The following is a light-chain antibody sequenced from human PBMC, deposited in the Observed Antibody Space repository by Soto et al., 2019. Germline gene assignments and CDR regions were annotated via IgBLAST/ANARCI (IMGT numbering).Light chain of an antibody. CDR1: ESISRN. Sequence: EIVMTQSPATLSVSPGERVTLSCRASESISRNLAWYQQKPGQAPRLLIYGAFSRDTGVPARFSGGGSGTEFTLTISSLQSEDSAVYFCQQYMNWPPLTFGPGTKVDV. J-gene: IGKJ3*01. CDR2: GAF. CDR3: QQYMNWPPLT. V-gene: IGKV3-15*01.